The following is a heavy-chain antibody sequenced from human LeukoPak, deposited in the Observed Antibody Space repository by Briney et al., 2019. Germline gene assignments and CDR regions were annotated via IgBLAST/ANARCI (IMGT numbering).Heavy chain of an antibody. CDR3: VTGSSGTNLLVYFDS. Sequence: PGGSLRLSCTTSGLTLSHHGMHWVRRAPGRGLEWVAFIWYDGRNKNYADYVKGRFTLSRDNSKNMVYLQMNSLRVEDTAVYHCVTGSSGTNLLVYFDSWGQGTLVTVSS. CDR2: IWYDGRNK. V-gene: IGHV3-30*02. D-gene: IGHD1-7*01. J-gene: IGHJ4*02. CDR1: GLTLSHHG.